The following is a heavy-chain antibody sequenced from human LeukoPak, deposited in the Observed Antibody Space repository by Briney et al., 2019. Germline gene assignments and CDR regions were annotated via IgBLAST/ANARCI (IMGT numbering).Heavy chain of an antibody. CDR2: IYYSGST. J-gene: IGHJ4*02. CDR1: GGSVSSGSYY. V-gene: IGHV4-61*01. D-gene: IGHD5-18*01. Sequence: SETLSLTCTVSGGSVSSGSYYWSWIRQPPGKGLEWIGYIYYSGSTNYNPSLKSRVTISVDTSKNQFSLKLSSVTAADTAVYYCARGEYSYGFGPFGYWGQGTLVTVSS. CDR3: ARGEYSYGFGPFGY.